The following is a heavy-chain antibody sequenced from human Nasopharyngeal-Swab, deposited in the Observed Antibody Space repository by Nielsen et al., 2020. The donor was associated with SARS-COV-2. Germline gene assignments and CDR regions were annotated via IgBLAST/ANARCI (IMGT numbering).Heavy chain of an antibody. CDR2: IYYSGST. D-gene: IGHD5-18*01. V-gene: IGHV4-30-4*01. CDR3: ARDGFWGRGYSYGWDY. CDR1: GGSISSGDYY. Sequence: SETLSLTCTVSGGSISSGDYYWSWIRQPPGKGLEWIGYIYYSGSTYYNPSLKSRVTISVDTSKNQFSLKLSSVTAADTAVYYCARDGFWGRGYSYGWDYWGQGTLVTVSS. J-gene: IGHJ4*02.